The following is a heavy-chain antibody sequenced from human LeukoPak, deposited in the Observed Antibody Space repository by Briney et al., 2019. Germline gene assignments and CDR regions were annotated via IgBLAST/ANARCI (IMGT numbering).Heavy chain of an antibody. D-gene: IGHD2-15*01. Sequence: GGSLRLSCAASGFTFSGSAIHWVRQASGKGLEWVSYISSSGSHTNYADSVTGRFTISRNNAKKSLHLQMNSLRAEDTAVYYCARLPPKVHCSGGGCFLTYYWGQGTLVTVSS. CDR3: ARLPPKVHCSGGGCFLTYY. J-gene: IGHJ4*02. V-gene: IGHV3-11*03. CDR1: GFTFSGSA. CDR2: ISSSGSHT.